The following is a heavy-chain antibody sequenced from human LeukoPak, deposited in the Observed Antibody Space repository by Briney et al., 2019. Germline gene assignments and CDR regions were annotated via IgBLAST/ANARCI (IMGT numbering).Heavy chain of an antibody. CDR2: ISWNSGSI. D-gene: IGHD6-13*01. V-gene: IGHV3-9*03. CDR1: GFTFDDYA. CDR3: AKDIAAAGTDAFDI. Sequence: QAGGSLRLSCAASGFTFDDYAMHWVRHAPGKGLEWVSGISWNSGSIGYADSVKGRFTISRDNAKNSLYLQMNSLRAEDMALYYCAKDIAAAGTDAFDIWGQGTMVTVSS. J-gene: IGHJ3*02.